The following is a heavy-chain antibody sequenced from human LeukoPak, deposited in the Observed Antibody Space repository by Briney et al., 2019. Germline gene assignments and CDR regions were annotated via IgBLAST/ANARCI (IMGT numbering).Heavy chain of an antibody. CDR3: ARVGRVSIYPSYMDV. Sequence: GTSLRLPCEAPGFTFSTFPMHWVRQTPDKRLEWVAVISHDGRDTYYADSVKGRFTISRDNSKNTLYLQMNSLSPEDTAVVYCARVGRVSIYPSYMDVWGKGTTVIVSS. V-gene: IGHV3-30*04. D-gene: IGHD6-6*01. J-gene: IGHJ6*03. CDR1: GFTFSTFP. CDR2: ISHDGRDT.